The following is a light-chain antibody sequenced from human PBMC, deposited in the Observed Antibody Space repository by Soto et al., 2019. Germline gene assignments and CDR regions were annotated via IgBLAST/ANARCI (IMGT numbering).Light chain of an antibody. Sequence: EIVLTQSPATLSLSPGERATLSCRASQSVGSYLAWYQQKPGQAPRLLIYDASNRATGIPARFSGSGSGTDFPLTISSLGPEDFAVYYCQQRSNWYTFGPGTKLEIK. CDR3: QQRSNWYT. J-gene: IGKJ2*01. CDR1: QSVGSY. V-gene: IGKV3-11*01. CDR2: DAS.